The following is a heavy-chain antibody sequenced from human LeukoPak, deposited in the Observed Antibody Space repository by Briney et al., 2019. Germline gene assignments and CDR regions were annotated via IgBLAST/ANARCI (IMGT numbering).Heavy chain of an antibody. D-gene: IGHD5-18*01. J-gene: IGHJ4*02. CDR3: ARDREYSYGYDY. V-gene: IGHV3-30*04. CDR1: GFTFSTYA. CDR2: ISYDGSNK. Sequence: GGSLRLSCAASGFTFSTYAMHWVRQAPGKGLERVALISYDGSNKYYADSVKGRFTISRDNSKNTLYLQMNSLRAEDTAVYYCARDREYSYGYDYWGQGTLVTVSS.